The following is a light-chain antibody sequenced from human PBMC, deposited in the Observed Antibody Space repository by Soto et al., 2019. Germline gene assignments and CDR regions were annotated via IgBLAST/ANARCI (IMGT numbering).Light chain of an antibody. J-gene: IGKJ1*01. CDR2: DAS. V-gene: IGKV1-5*01. CDR3: QHMRT. Sequence: DIQMTQSPATLSASIGDRVTITCRASQNINNWIAWYQQKPAKAPIFLIYDASTLESGVPSRFSCSGFGTEFSLTISSLQPDDFGSYYCQHMRTFGQGTKVDIK. CDR1: QNINNW.